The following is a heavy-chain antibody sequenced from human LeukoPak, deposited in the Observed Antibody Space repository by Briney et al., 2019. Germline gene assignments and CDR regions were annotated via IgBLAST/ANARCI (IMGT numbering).Heavy chain of an antibody. D-gene: IGHD4-17*01. CDR2: ISAYNGNT. V-gene: IGHV1-18*01. J-gene: IGHJ4*02. CDR1: GYTFTSYG. CDR3: ASSTVTTSRSFDY. Sequence: ASVKVSCKASGYTFTSYGISWVRQAPGQGLEWMGWISAYNGNTNYAQKLQGRVTMTTDTSTSTAYMELSSLRSEDTAVYYCASSTVTTSRSFDYWGQGTLVTVSS.